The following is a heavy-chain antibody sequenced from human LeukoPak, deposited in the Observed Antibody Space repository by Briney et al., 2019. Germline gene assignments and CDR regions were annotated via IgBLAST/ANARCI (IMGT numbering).Heavy chain of an antibody. Sequence: GGSLRLSCAASGFTVSSNYMSWVRQAPGKGLEWVSVIYNGGSTYYADSVKGRFTISRDNSKNTLYLQMNSLRAEDTAVYYCASSPAGYSSGSLDYWGQGTLVTVSS. CDR1: GFTVSSNY. J-gene: IGHJ4*02. D-gene: IGHD6-19*01. CDR3: ASSPAGYSSGSLDY. V-gene: IGHV3-53*01. CDR2: IYNGGST.